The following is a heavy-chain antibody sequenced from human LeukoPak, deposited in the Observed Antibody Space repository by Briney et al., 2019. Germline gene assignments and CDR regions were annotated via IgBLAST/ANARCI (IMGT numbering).Heavy chain of an antibody. D-gene: IGHD3-22*01. CDR1: GYTFTGYY. J-gene: IGHJ4*02. V-gene: IGHV1-2*02. Sequence: GASVTVSCKASGYTFTGYYMHWVRQAPGQGLEWMGWINPNSGGTNYAQKFQGRVTMTRDTSISTAYMGLSRLRSDDTAVYYCARVGHYYDSSGQFDYWGQGTLVTVSS. CDR3: ARVGHYYDSSGQFDY. CDR2: INPNSGGT.